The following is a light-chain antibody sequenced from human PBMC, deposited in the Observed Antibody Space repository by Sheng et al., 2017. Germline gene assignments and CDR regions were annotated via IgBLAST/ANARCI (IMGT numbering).Light chain of an antibody. CDR2: DAS. Sequence: EIVLTQSPATLSLSPGERATLSCRASQSVSSYLAWYQQKPGQAPRLLIYDASNRATGIPARFSGSGSGTDFTLTISSLQSEDCALYFCQHYIKWPLTFGGGTKVEIK. CDR1: QSVSSY. CDR3: QHYIKWPLT. J-gene: IGKJ4*01. V-gene: IGKV3-11*01.